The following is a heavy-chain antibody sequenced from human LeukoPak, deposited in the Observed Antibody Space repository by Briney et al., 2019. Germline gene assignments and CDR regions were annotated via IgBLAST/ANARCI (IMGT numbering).Heavy chain of an antibody. CDR2: TSYDGSNK. CDR3: ARPGVRAVAANWFDP. V-gene: IGHV3-30*04. Sequence: PGRSLRLSCAASGFTFSSYAMHWVRQAPGKGLEWVAVTSYDGSNKYYADSVRGRFTISRDNSKNTLYLQMNSLRAEDTAVYYCARPGVRAVAANWFDPWGQGTLVTVSS. CDR1: GFTFSSYA. D-gene: IGHD6-19*01. J-gene: IGHJ5*02.